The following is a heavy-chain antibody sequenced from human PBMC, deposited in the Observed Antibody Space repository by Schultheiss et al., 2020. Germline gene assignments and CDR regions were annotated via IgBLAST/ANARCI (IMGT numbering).Heavy chain of an antibody. CDR3: AREDLYYDFWSGYPYFDY. CDR1: GGSISSGSYY. Sequence: SETLSLTCTVSGGSISSGSYYWSWIRQPAGKGLEWIGRIYTSGSTNYNPSPKSRVTISVDTSKNQFSLKLGSVTAADTAVYYCAREDLYYDFWSGYPYFDYWGQGTLVTVSS. V-gene: IGHV4-61*02. D-gene: IGHD3-3*01. J-gene: IGHJ4*02. CDR2: IYTSGST.